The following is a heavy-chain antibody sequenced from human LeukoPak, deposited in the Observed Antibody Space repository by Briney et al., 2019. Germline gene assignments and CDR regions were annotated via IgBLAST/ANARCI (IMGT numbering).Heavy chain of an antibody. CDR3: TSSGYYHHYYFDC. CDR2: IRSKAYGGTT. CDR1: GFTFSDYY. D-gene: IGHD3-22*01. V-gene: IGHV3-49*03. Sequence: SLRLSCAASGFTFSDYYMSRIRQAPGKGLEWVGFIRSKAYGGTTEYAASVKGRFTISRDDSKSIAYLQMNSLKTEDTAVYYCTSSGYYHHYYFDCWGQGTLVTVSS. J-gene: IGHJ4*02.